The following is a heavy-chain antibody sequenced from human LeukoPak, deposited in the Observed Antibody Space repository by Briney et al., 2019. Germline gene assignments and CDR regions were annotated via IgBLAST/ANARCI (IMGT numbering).Heavy chain of an antibody. CDR3: ARGGGSGWYNYYYYYMDV. Sequence: ASVKVSCKASGYTFTSYDINWVRQATGQGLEWMGWMNPNSGNTDYAQKFQGRVTITRNTSISTAYMELSSLRSEDTAVYYCARGGGSGWYNYYYYYMDVWGKGTTVTVSS. J-gene: IGHJ6*03. V-gene: IGHV1-8*03. D-gene: IGHD6-19*01. CDR1: GYTFTSYD. CDR2: MNPNSGNT.